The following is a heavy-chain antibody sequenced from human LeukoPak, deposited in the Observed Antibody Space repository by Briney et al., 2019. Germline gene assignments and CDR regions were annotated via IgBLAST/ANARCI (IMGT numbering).Heavy chain of an antibody. CDR1: GGSISSSSYY. J-gene: IGHJ3*02. CDR3: ARRGYCGGGSCYSEVGDAFDI. V-gene: IGHV4-39*01. CDR2: IYYSGST. Sequence: SETLSLTCTVSGGSISSSSYYWGWIRQPPGKGLEWIGSIYYSGSTYYNPSLKSRVTISVDTSKNQFSLKLSSVTAADTAVYYCARRGYCGGGSCYSEVGDAFDIWGQGTMVTVSS. D-gene: IGHD2-15*01.